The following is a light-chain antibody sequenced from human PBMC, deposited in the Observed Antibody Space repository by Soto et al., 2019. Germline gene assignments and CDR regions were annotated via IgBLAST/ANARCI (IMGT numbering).Light chain of an antibody. CDR1: NSDIGAYGF. J-gene: IGLJ1*01. CDR2: EVS. Sequence: QSALTQPASVSGSPGQSITISCTGTNSDIGAYGFVSWYQHHPGKAPKLLIYEVSYRPSGVSSRFSGSKSGNSASLTISGLQAEDEADYYCSSFTSSSALDVFGPGTKVTVL. CDR3: SSFTSSSALDV. V-gene: IGLV2-14*01.